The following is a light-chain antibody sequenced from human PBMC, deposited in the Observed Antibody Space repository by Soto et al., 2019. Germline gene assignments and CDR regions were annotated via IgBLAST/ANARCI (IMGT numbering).Light chain of an antibody. Sequence: DIVMTQSPDSLAVSLGERATINCKSSQSVLYSSNNKNYLAWYQQKPGQPPKLLIYWASTRESGVPDRFSGSGSGTDFTLTISSLQAEDVAVYYCQQYYSPWTFVQVTKVEL. CDR2: WAS. J-gene: IGKJ1*01. V-gene: IGKV4-1*01. CDR1: QSVLYSSNNKNY. CDR3: QQYYSPWT.